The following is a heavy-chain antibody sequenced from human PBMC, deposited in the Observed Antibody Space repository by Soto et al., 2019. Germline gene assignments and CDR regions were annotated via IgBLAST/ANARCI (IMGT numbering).Heavy chain of an antibody. CDR1: GFTFTSSA. CDR2: IVVGSGNT. D-gene: IGHD2-15*01. CDR3: AKPQLLYCSGGSCYSSVGDYYYGMDV. V-gene: IGHV1-58*01. J-gene: IGHJ6*02. Sequence: ASVKVSCKASGFTFTSSAVQWVRQARGQRLEWIGWIVVGSGNTNYAQKFQERVTITRDMSTSTAYMELSSLRSEDTAVYYCAKPQLLYCSGGSCYSSVGDYYYGMDVWGQGTTVTVSS.